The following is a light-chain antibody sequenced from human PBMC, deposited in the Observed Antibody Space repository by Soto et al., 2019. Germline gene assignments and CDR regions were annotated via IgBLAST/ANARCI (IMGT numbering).Light chain of an antibody. CDR2: GAY. V-gene: IGKV3-20*01. Sequence: IVLTQSPGTLSLSPGARATLSRRSSQIVSSGKLAWYQQKPGQAPRLVVYGAYSRATGITERFSGSGSGTDFTLTISRLEPEDFAVYYCQQYGTSPWTFGQGTQVEIK. CDR3: QQYGTSPWT. CDR1: QIVSSGK. J-gene: IGKJ1*01.